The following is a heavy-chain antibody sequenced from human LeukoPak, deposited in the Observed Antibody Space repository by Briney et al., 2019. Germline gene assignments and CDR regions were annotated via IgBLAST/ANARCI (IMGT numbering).Heavy chain of an antibody. D-gene: IGHD3-22*01. Sequence: ASVKVSCKASGYTFTSYDINWVRQAPGQGLEWMGWINPNSGGTNYAQKFQGRVTMTRDTSISTAYMELSRLRSDDTAVYYCARHYDSSAIDYWGQGTLVTVSS. CDR3: ARHYDSSAIDY. J-gene: IGHJ4*02. V-gene: IGHV1-2*02. CDR1: GYTFTSYD. CDR2: INPNSGGT.